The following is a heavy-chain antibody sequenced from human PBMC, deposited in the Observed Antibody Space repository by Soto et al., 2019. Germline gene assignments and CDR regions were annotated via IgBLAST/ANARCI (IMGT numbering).Heavy chain of an antibody. CDR2: ISSDGSNK. D-gene: IGHD2-15*01. V-gene: IGHV3-30-3*01. CDR3: VIFKGCSGGSCYSYFDY. J-gene: IGHJ4*02. Sequence: GGSLRLSCAASGFTFSSYAMHWVRQAPGKGQEWVAVISSDGSNKYYADYVKGRFTISRDNSKITLYLQMNSLRAEDMAVYYCVIFKGCSGGSCYSYFDYGGQGTLVTSP. CDR1: GFTFSSYA.